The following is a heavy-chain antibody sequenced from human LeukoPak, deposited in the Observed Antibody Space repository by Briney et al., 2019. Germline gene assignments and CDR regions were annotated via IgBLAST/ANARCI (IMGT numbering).Heavy chain of an antibody. J-gene: IGHJ3*02. V-gene: IGHV4-59*01. Sequence: SETLSLTCTVSGGSISSDYWSWIRQRPGKGLEWSGDIYYSGSTNYNPSLKSRVTTSVDSSKNQFSLKLSSVTAADTAVYYCARDSVAVAGDRAFDIWGHGTMVTVSS. CDR3: ARDSVAVAGDRAFDI. CDR2: IYYSGST. D-gene: IGHD2-15*01. CDR1: GGSISSDY.